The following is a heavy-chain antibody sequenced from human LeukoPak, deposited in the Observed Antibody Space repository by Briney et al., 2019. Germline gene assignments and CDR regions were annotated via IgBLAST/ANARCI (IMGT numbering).Heavy chain of an antibody. CDR1: GGSISSYY. Sequence: SETLSLTCTVSGGSISSYYWSWIRQPPGKGLEWIGSIHHSGSTYYNPSLKSRVTISLDTSKNQFSLKLNSVTAADTAVYYCARDRGWGAPYYYGMDVWGQGTTVTVSS. D-gene: IGHD3-16*01. V-gene: IGHV4-38-2*02. J-gene: IGHJ6*02. CDR2: IHHSGST. CDR3: ARDRGWGAPYYYGMDV.